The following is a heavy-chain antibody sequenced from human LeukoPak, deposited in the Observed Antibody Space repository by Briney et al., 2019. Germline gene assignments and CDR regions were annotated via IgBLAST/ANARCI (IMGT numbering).Heavy chain of an antibody. CDR1: GGSTRSYH. D-gene: IGHD1-20*01. CDR3: ARDPGTNWSL. CDR2: VSYSGST. V-gene: IGHV4-59*01. Sequence: SETLSLTCTVSGGSTRSYHWSWSRQPPGKGLEWIGFVSYSGSTNYNPSLKSRVTMSLDTSKRQFSLNLTSVTAADAAMYYCARDPGTNWSLWGQGTLVTVSS. J-gene: IGHJ4*02.